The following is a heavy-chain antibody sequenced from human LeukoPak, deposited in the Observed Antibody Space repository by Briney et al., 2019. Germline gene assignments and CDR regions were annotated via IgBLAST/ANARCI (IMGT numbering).Heavy chain of an antibody. V-gene: IGHV4-38-2*02. D-gene: IGHD3-10*01. Sequence: SETLSLTCTVSGYSISSGYYWGWIRQPPGKGLEWIGSIYHSGRTFYNPSLKSRVTISVDTSKNQFSLKLSSVTAADTAVYYCARGPNYYGSGSRWFDPWGQGTLVTVSS. CDR1: GYSISSGYY. J-gene: IGHJ5*02. CDR2: IYHSGRT. CDR3: ARGPNYYGSGSRWFDP.